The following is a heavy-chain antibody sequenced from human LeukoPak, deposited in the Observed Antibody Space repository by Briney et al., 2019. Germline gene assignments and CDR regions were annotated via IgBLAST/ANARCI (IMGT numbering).Heavy chain of an antibody. CDR1: GYTFTSYG. V-gene: IGHV1-18*01. CDR2: ISAYNANT. Sequence: ASVTVSCKASGYTFTSYGISWVRQAPGQGLEWMGWISAYNANTNYAQKLQGRVTMTTDTSTSTAYMELRSLRSDDTAVYYCARVYLTIFGVVITTKDAFDIWGQGTMVTVSS. CDR3: ARVYLTIFGVVITTKDAFDI. D-gene: IGHD3-3*01. J-gene: IGHJ3*02.